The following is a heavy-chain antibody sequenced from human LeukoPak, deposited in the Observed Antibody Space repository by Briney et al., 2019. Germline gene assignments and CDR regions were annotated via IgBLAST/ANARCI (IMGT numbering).Heavy chain of an antibody. D-gene: IGHD2-21*01. CDR2: IYTSGST. J-gene: IGHJ3*02. CDR3: ARENLWGGHEASDI. V-gene: IGHV4-61*02. Sequence: SQTLSLTCSVSGGSVSSGNYYWSWLRQPAVKGLEWIGRIYTSGSTLYNPSLSSRVTIFLDTSENQFSLKLTSVTAADTAVYYCARENLWGGHEASDIWGQGTVVTVSS. CDR1: GGSVSSGNYY.